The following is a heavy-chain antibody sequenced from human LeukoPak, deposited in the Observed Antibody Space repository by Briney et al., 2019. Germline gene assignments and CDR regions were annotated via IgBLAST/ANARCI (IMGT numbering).Heavy chain of an antibody. V-gene: IGHV3-33*06. CDR2: IWYDGSNK. CDR3: AKTPYNFWSGPSDY. CDR1: GFTFSSYG. Sequence: GGSLRLSCAASGFTFSSYGMHWVRQAPGKGLEWVAVIWYDGSNKYYADSVKGRFTISRDNSKNTLDLQMNSLRVEDTAVYYCAKTPYNFWSGPSDYWGQGTLVTVSS. J-gene: IGHJ4*02. D-gene: IGHD3-3*01.